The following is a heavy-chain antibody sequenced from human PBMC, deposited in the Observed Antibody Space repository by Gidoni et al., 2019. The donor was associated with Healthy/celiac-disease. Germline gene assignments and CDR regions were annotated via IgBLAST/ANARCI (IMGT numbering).Heavy chain of an antibody. D-gene: IGHD2-2*01. CDR1: GFTFSSYA. Sequence: VVSGGGVIQPGRSLRLSCAASGFTFSSYAMHWVRQAPGKGLEWVAVISYDGSNKYYADSVKGRFTISRDNAKNTLYLKMNSRRAEDTAVYYCAREGYCSSTSCYRWVDAFDIWGQGTMVTVSS. V-gene: IGHV3-30-3*01. CDR2: ISYDGSNK. J-gene: IGHJ3*02. CDR3: AREGYCSSTSCYRWVDAFDI.